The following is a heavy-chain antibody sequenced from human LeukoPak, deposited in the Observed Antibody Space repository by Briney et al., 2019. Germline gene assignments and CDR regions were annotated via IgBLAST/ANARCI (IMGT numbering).Heavy chain of an antibody. CDR2: IYYSGST. CDR1: GGSISSYY. CDR3: ARGPRGSYSDHGMDV. V-gene: IGHV4-59*01. J-gene: IGHJ6*04. Sequence: PSETLSLTCSVAGGSISSYYWSWIRQPPGKGLEWIGDIYYSGSTNYNPSLTSRVTISVDTSKTQFSLKLSSVTAADTAVYYCARGPRGSYSDHGMDVWGKGTTVTVS. D-gene: IGHD1-26*01.